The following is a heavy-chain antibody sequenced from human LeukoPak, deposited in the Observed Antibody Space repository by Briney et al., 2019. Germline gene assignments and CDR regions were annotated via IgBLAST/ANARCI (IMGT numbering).Heavy chain of an antibody. V-gene: IGHV3-48*03. CDR1: GFTFSSYE. CDR2: ISSSGSTI. Sequence: PGGFLRLSCAASGFTFSSYEMNWVRQAPGKGLEWVSYISSSGSTIYYADSVKGRFTISRDNAKNSLYLQMNSLRAEDTAVYYCARENRYYFDYWGQGTLVTVSS. D-gene: IGHD1-14*01. CDR3: ARENRYYFDY. J-gene: IGHJ4*02.